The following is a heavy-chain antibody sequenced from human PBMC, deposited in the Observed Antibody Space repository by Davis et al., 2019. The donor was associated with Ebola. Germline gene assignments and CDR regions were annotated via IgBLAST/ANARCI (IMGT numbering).Heavy chain of an antibody. CDR3: ARAQFPTTSDH. D-gene: IGHD1-1*01. Sequence: SVKVSCKASGYTFTGYDISWVRQAPGQGLEWMGGIIPIFGTANYAQKFQGRVTITADESTSTAYMELSSLRSEDTAVYYCARAQFPTTSDHWGQGTLVTVSS. CDR2: IIPIFGTA. CDR1: GYTFTGYD. J-gene: IGHJ4*02. V-gene: IGHV1-69*13.